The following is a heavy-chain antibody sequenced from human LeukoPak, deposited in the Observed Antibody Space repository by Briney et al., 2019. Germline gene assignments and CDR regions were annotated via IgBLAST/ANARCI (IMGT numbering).Heavy chain of an antibody. Sequence: GGSLSLPCTAPGFTFGDYVLSGFGRPQGRGWGGEGFFGSKAYGGTTEYAASVKGRFTISRDDSKSIAYLQMNSLRAEDTAVYYCARDLLVSGGVYDAFDIWGQGTMVTVSS. CDR1: GFTFGDYV. V-gene: IGHV3-49*04. CDR3: ARDLLVSGGVYDAFDI. D-gene: IGHD3-16*01. J-gene: IGHJ3*02. CDR2: FGSKAYGGTT.